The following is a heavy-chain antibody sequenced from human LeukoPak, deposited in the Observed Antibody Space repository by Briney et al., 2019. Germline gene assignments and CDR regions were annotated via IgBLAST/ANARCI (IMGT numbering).Heavy chain of an antibody. Sequence: GGSLRLSCAASGFTFSSYGMHGVRQAPGKGLEWVAVISYDGSNKYYADSVKGRFTISRDNSKNTLYLQMNSLRAEDTAVYYCAKDSYGMDVWGQGTTVTVSS. CDR3: AKDSYGMDV. J-gene: IGHJ6*02. CDR1: GFTFSSYG. CDR2: ISYDGSNK. V-gene: IGHV3-30*18.